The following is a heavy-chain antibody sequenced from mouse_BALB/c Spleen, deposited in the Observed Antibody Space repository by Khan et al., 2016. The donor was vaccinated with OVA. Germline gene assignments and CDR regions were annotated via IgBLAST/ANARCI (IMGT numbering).Heavy chain of an antibody. J-gene: IGHJ2*01. CDR1: GFSLTSYG. CDR3: ARLEDI. D-gene: IGHD1-3*01. Sequence: QVQLKQSGPGLVAPSQSLSITCTVSGFSLTSYGVHWVRQPPGKGLEWLGVIWAGGSTNYNSALMSRLSISKDNSKSQVFLKMNGLQTDDTAMYCCARLEDIWGQGTTRTVSS. CDR2: IWAGGST. V-gene: IGHV2-9*02.